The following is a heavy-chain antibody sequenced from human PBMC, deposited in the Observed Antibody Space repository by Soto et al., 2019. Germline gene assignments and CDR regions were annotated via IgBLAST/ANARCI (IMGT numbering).Heavy chain of an antibody. CDR3: ARGRASGSYYLLDY. J-gene: IGHJ4*02. V-gene: IGHV1-8*01. Sequence: ASEKVSCKASGNTFTSYDINWVRQATGHGLEWMGWINPNSGNIGYAQKFQGRVTMTRDTAIRTAYMEVSRLRSDDTAVYYCARGRASGSYYLLDYWGQGTLVTVSS. CDR1: GNTFTSYD. CDR2: INPNSGNI. D-gene: IGHD3-10*01.